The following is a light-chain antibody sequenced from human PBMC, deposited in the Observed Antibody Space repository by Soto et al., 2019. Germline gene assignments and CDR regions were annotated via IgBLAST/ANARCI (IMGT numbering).Light chain of an antibody. J-gene: IGKJ3*01. CDR2: DAS. V-gene: IGKV1-33*01. CDR3: QQYDNLPPFT. CDR1: QDISNY. Sequence: DIQMTQSPSSLSASVGDRVPITCQASQDISNYLNWYQQKPGKDPKLLIYDASNLETGVPSRFSGSGSGTDFTFTISSLQPEDIATYYCQQYDNLPPFTFGPGTKVDIK.